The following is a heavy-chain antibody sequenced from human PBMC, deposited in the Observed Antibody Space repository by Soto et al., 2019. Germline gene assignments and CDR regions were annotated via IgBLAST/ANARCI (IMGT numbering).Heavy chain of an antibody. D-gene: IGHD3-10*01. Sequence: EVQLVETGGGLIQPGGSLRLSCAASGFTVSSHYMSWVRQAPGKGLEWVSVIYSGGSTYYADSVKGRFTISRDNSKNTLYLQMTSLRAEDTAVYYCARVRGFYYYYGMDVWGQGTTVTVSS. V-gene: IGHV3-53*02. CDR3: ARVRGFYYYYGMDV. CDR2: IYSGGST. CDR1: GFTVSSHY. J-gene: IGHJ6*02.